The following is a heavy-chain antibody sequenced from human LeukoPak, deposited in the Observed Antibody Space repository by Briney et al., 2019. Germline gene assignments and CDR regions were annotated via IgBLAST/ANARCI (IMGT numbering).Heavy chain of an antibody. CDR2: IKQDGSEK. CDR1: GFTFSSYW. CDR3: ARDKIVGPTTLDY. J-gene: IGHJ4*02. D-gene: IGHD1-26*01. V-gene: IGHV3-7*03. Sequence: GGSLRLSCAASGFTFSSYWMSWVRQAPGKGLEWVANIKQDGSEKYYVDSVKGRFTISRDNAKNSLYLQMNSLRAEDTAVYYCARDKIVGPTTLDYWGQGTLVTVSS.